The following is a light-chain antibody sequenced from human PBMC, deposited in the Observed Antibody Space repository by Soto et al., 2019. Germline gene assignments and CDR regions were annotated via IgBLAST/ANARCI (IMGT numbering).Light chain of an antibody. CDR3: CSYAGGSSFAV. J-gene: IGLJ1*01. V-gene: IGLV2-23*03. Sequence: QSVLTQPASVSGSPGQSITISCTGTRSDVGSYNLVSWYQQHPGKAPKLLTYEGSKRPSGISNRFSASKSGITASLTISGLQAEDEADYYCCSYAGGSSFAVFGTGTKLTVL. CDR1: RSDVGSYNL. CDR2: EGS.